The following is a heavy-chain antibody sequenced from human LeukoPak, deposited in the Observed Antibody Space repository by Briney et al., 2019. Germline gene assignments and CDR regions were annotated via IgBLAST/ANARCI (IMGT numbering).Heavy chain of an antibody. CDR3: ARGDPIYDFWSGGDY. V-gene: IGHV3-48*01. D-gene: IGHD3-3*01. CDR1: GFTFNSYA. Sequence: GGSLRLSCAASGFTFNSYAFNWVRQAPGKGLEWVSYISSNSNVIYYTDSVKGRFTISRDNARNLLSLQMNSLRAEDTAVYYCARGDPIYDFWSGGDYWGQGSLVTVSS. J-gene: IGHJ4*02. CDR2: ISSNSNVI.